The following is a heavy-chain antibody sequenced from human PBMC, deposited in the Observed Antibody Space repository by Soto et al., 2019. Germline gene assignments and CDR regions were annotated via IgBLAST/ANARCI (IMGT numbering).Heavy chain of an antibody. CDR2: IYPGDSDT. J-gene: IGHJ4*02. V-gene: IGHV5-51*03. CDR3: ATLRDWGMRY. D-gene: IGHD7-27*01. Sequence: EVQLVQSGADMKKPGESLKISCKASGYIFTNYWIVWVRQMPGKGLEWMGIIYPGDSDTRYSPSFQGQITISADKSISTAYLQWSSLKASDTAMYYCATLRDWGMRYWGQGTLVTVSS. CDR1: GYIFTNYW.